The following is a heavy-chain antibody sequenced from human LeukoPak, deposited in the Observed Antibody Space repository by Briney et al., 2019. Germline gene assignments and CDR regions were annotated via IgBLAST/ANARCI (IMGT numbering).Heavy chain of an antibody. V-gene: IGHV1-69*13. CDR1: GGTFSSYA. CDR2: IIPIFGTA. J-gene: IGHJ4*02. Sequence: ASVKVSCKASGGTFSSYAISWVRQAPGQGLEWMGGIIPIFGTANYAQKFQGRVTITADESTSTAYMELSSLRSEDTAVYYCALSYSSGWARGFDYWGQGTLVTVSS. D-gene: IGHD6-19*01. CDR3: ALSYSSGWARGFDY.